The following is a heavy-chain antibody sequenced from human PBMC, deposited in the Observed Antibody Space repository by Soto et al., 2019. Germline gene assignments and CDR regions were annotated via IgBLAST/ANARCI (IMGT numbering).Heavy chain of an antibody. Sequence: GGSLRLSCAASGFTFSSYSMNWVRQAPGKGLEWVSYISSSSSTIYYADSVKGRFTISRDNAKNSLYLQMNSLRDEDTAVYYCARGPYYNWNYPLDYWGQGTLVTVSS. CDR2: ISSSSSTI. V-gene: IGHV3-48*02. CDR1: GFTFSSYS. D-gene: IGHD1-7*01. J-gene: IGHJ4*02. CDR3: ARGPYYNWNYPLDY.